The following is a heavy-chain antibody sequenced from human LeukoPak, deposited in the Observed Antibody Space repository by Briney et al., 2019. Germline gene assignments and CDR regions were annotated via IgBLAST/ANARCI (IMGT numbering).Heavy chain of an antibody. V-gene: IGHV4-59*01. CDR1: GGSITDYY. Sequence: PSETLSLTCTASGGSITDYYWSWIRQTPGKGLEWIGYVYYSGGANYNPSLKSRVTISVDTSKNQFSLKLGSVTAADTAVYYCARTSRSNWNDVHWDYWGQGTLVTVSS. D-gene: IGHD1-20*01. J-gene: IGHJ4*02. CDR3: ARTSRSNWNDVHWDY. CDR2: VYYSGGA.